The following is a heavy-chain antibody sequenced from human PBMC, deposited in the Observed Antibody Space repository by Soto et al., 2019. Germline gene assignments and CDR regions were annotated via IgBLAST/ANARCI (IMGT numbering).Heavy chain of an antibody. J-gene: IGHJ4*02. D-gene: IGHD6-25*01. CDR3: ERDQRGRHYS. Sequence: ASVKVSCKASGYTFTSYAMHWVRQAPGQRLEWMGWINAGNGNTKYSQKFQGRVTITRDTSASTAYMERSSLRSEDTAVEHCERDQRGRHYSWDKGALVSVS. CDR2: INAGNGNT. CDR1: GYTFTSYA. V-gene: IGHV1-3*01.